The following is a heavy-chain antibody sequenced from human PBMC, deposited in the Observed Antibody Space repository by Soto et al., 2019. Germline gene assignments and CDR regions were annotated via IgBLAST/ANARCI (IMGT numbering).Heavy chain of an antibody. CDR2: IYPGDSDT. CDR1: GYSFTSYW. D-gene: IGHD1-7*01. J-gene: IGHJ6*02. CDR3: ARRAEYNWNYVYYYGMDV. V-gene: IGHV5-51*01. Sequence: PRESLKISCKGSGYSFTSYWIGWVRQMPGKGLEWMGIIYPGDSDTRYSPSFQGQVTISADKSISTAYLQWSSLKASDTAMYYCARRAEYNWNYVYYYGMDVWGQGTTVTVSS.